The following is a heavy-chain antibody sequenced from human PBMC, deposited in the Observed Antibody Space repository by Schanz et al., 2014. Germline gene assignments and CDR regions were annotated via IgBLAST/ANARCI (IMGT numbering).Heavy chain of an antibody. Sequence: QVQLVQSGAEVKKPGASVKVSCKASGYTFTSYSMHWVRQAPGQGLEWMGWISAYNGNTNYAQKLQGRVTMTTDTSTSTAYMELRSLRSDDTAVYFCARDNGRIPAANSFDYWGQGTRVIVSS. CDR1: GYTFTSYS. V-gene: IGHV1-18*04. J-gene: IGHJ4*02. D-gene: IGHD1-26*01. CDR2: ISAYNGNT. CDR3: ARDNGRIPAANSFDY.